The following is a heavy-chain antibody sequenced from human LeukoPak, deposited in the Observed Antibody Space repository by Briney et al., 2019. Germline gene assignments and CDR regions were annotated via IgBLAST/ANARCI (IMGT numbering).Heavy chain of an antibody. Sequence: SQTLSLTCTVSGGSISSGSYYWSWIRQPAGRGLEWIGRIYTSGSTNYNPSLKSRVTISVDTSKNQFSLKLSSVTAADTAVYYCAERVRGVILSPPHVWGQGTLVTVSS. CDR1: GGSISSGSYY. D-gene: IGHD3-16*02. CDR2: IYTSGST. V-gene: IGHV4-61*02. CDR3: AERVRGVILSPPHV. J-gene: IGHJ4*02.